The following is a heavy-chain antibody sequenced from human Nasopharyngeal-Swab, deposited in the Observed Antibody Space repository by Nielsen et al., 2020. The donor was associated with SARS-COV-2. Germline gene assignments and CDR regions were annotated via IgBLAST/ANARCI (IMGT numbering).Heavy chain of an antibody. CDR3: AKDRQYSSSDDYYYYYMDV. Sequence: GGSLRLSCAASGFTFSSYAMSWVRQAPGKGLEGVSAISGSGGSTYYADSVKGRFTISRDNSKNTLYLQMNSLRAEDTAVYYCAKDRQYSSSDDYYYYYMDVWGKGTTVTVSS. CDR2: ISGSGGST. V-gene: IGHV3-23*01. CDR1: GFTFSSYA. J-gene: IGHJ6*03. D-gene: IGHD6-13*01.